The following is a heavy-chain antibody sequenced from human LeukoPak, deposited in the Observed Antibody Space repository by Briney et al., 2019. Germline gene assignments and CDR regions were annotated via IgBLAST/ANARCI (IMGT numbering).Heavy chain of an antibody. CDR1: GFTFSSYS. V-gene: IGHV3-21*01. Sequence: PGGSLRLSCAASGFTFSSYSMNWVRQAPGKGLELVSSISSSSSYIYYADSVKGRFTISRDNAKNSLYLQMNSLRAEDTAVYYCARRTYYDSSGYYNLGDAFDIWGQGTMVTVSS. D-gene: IGHD3-22*01. J-gene: IGHJ3*02. CDR2: ISSSSSYI. CDR3: ARRTYYDSSGYYNLGDAFDI.